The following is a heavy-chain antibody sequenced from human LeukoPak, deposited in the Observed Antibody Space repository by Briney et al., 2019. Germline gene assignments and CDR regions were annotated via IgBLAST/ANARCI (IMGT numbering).Heavy chain of an antibody. V-gene: IGHV1-46*01. CDR1: GYTFTSYY. CDR2: INPSGGST. D-gene: IGHD5-24*01. J-gene: IGHJ4*02. CDR3: ARGSRRRGYNWGYYFDY. Sequence: ASVKVSCKASGYTFTSYYMHWVRQAPGQGLEWMGIINPSGGSTSYAQKFQGRVTMTRNTSISTAYMELSSLRSEDTAVYYCARGSRRRGYNWGYYFDYWGQGTLVTVSS.